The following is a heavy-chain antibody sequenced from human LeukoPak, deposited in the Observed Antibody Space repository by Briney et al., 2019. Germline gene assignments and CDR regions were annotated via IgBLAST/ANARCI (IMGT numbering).Heavy chain of an antibody. V-gene: IGHV3-23*01. CDR1: GFSFRTYG. CDR2: ISGSGGRT. D-gene: IGHD3-22*01. CDR3: AKDRYYDNSGNHFESEK. J-gene: IGHJ4*02. Sequence: PGGSLRLSCAASGFSFRTYGMSWVRQAPGKGLDWVSGISGSGGRTTYAGSVAGRFTVSRDNSRNTLYLQMNDLRAEDTALYYCAKDRYYDNSGNHFESEKWGQGTLVTVSS.